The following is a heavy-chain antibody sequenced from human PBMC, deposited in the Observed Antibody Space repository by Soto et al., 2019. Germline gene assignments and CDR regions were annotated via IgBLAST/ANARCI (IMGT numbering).Heavy chain of an antibody. Sequence: QLVQSGAEVKKPGASVRVSCKTSGPTFIAYYINWVRQAPGQGLEWMGWIDPKSGGTTYEQKFLDRVTMTRDTSINTAYMDLNRLTSDDTAVYYCARVSVDVPEWGQGTLITVSS. J-gene: IGHJ4*02. CDR1: GPTFIAYY. CDR2: IDPKSGGT. D-gene: IGHD5-12*01. CDR3: ARVSVDVPE. V-gene: IGHV1-2*02.